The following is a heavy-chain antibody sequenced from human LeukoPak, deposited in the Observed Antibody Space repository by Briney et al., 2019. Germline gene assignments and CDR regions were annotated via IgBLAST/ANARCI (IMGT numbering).Heavy chain of an antibody. CDR2: ISGSGGST. CDR1: GFTFSSYG. D-gene: IGHD3-22*01. J-gene: IGHJ4*02. V-gene: IGHV3-23*01. CDR3: AKGIYDSSGYPFDY. Sequence: GGSLRLSCEVSGFTFSSYGMSWVRQAPGKGLEWVSAISGSGGSTYYADFVKGRFTISRDNSKNTLYLQMNSLRAEDTAVYYCAKGIYDSSGYPFDYWGQGTLVTVSS.